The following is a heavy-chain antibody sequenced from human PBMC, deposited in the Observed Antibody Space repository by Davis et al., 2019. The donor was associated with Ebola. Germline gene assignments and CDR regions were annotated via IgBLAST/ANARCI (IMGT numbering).Heavy chain of an antibody. D-gene: IGHD4-17*01. CDR3: VRASDGDYFFDY. CDR1: GGSLSSRRYY. CDR2: IYYSVTS. J-gene: IGHJ4*02. V-gene: IGHV4-39*01. Sequence: SELLSSPCTVLGGSLSSRRYYWAWIRQPPGRGPECIGHIYYSVTSYYNSSLRSRLTISMDRSKKQFSLQMTSVTAADTATYFCVRASDGDYFFDYWGQGTLVTISS.